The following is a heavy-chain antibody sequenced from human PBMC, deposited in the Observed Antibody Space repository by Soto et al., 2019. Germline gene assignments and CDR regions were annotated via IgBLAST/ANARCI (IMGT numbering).Heavy chain of an antibody. CDR2: IGTAGDT. CDR3: ARGKDYYDSSGQFDY. V-gene: IGHV3-13*01. CDR1: GFTFSSYD. J-gene: IGHJ4*01. D-gene: IGHD3-22*01. Sequence: GGSLRLSCAASGFTFSSYDMHWVRQATGKGLEWVSAIGTAGDTYYPGSVKGRFTISREKAKNSLYLQMNSLRAGDTAVYYCARGKDYYDSSGQFDYWGHGTLVTVSS.